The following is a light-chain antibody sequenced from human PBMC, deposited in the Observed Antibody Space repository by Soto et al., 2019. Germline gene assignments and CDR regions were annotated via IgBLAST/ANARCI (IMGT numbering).Light chain of an antibody. CDR3: QQHANWPLT. CDR2: GAS. J-gene: IGKJ4*01. Sequence: EIVMTQSPATVSVSPGERATLSCRASQSFGTNLAWYQQTPGQAPRLLIYGASIRATDVPDRFSGSGSGTDFTLTISSLEPEDFAVYYCQQHANWPLTFGGGTKVDIK. V-gene: IGKV3-15*01. CDR1: QSFGTN.